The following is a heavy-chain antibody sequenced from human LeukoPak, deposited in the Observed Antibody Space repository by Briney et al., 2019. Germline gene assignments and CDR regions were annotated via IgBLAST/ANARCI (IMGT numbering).Heavy chain of an antibody. CDR3: AKRRISSSTEFDY. CDR2: ISGSGGST. V-gene: IGHV3-23*01. Sequence: GGSLRLSCAASGFTFSSYAMSWVRQAPGKGLEWVSAISGSGGSTYYADSVKGRFTISRDNSKNTLYLQMNGLRAEDTAVYYCAKRRISSSTEFDYWGQGTLVTVSS. J-gene: IGHJ4*02. D-gene: IGHD2-2*01. CDR1: GFTFSSYA.